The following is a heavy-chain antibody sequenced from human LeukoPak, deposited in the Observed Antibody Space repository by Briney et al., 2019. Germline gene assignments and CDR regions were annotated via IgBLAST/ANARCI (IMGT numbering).Heavy chain of an antibody. Sequence: RESLRLSCAASGFTFSRYWIHWVRQAPGKGLEWVSRINPDGSTTTYANSVKGRFTISRDNAKNTVYLQMNSLRAEDTAVYYCARDTAAGTEYYFDYWGQGTLVTVSS. CDR2: INPDGSTT. D-gene: IGHD6-13*01. CDR1: GFTFSRYW. J-gene: IGHJ4*02. CDR3: ARDTAAGTEYYFDY. V-gene: IGHV3-74*01.